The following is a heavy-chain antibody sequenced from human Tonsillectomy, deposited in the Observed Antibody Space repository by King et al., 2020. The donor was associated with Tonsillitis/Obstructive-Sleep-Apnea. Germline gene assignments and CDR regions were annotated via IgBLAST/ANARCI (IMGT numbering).Heavy chain of an antibody. CDR3: ARDPRSITMVRGDAFDI. CDR1: GFTFSSYA. V-gene: IGHV3-30*04. Sequence: VQLVESGGGVVQPGRSLRLSCAASGFTFSSYAMHWVRQAPGKGLEWVAVISYDGSNKYYADSVKGRFTISRDNSKNTLYLQMNSLRAEDTAVYYCARDPRSITMVRGDAFDIRGQGTMVTVSS. J-gene: IGHJ3*02. D-gene: IGHD3-10*01. CDR2: ISYDGSNK.